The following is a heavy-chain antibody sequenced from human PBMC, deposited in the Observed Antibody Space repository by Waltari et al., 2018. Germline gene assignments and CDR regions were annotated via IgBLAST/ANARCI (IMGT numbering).Heavy chain of an antibody. CDR2: IHYSGST. V-gene: IGHV4-30-4*01. CDR3: ARAFSRYYYDSSGYYVGDY. CDR1: GGSISSGAYF. J-gene: IGHJ4*02. Sequence: QVQLQESGPGLVKPSQTLSLTCPVSGGSISSGAYFWTWIRHPPGQGLEWIGYIHYSGSTYYNPSLKSRVTISVDTSKNQFSLKLSSVTAADTAVYYCARAFSRYYYDSSGYYVGDYWGQGTLVTVSS. D-gene: IGHD3-22*01.